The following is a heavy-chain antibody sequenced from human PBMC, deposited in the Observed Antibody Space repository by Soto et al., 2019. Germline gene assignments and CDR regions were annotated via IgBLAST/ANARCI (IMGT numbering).Heavy chain of an antibody. J-gene: IGHJ6*02. D-gene: IGHD3-22*01. CDR3: AREGRYDDSSGHHEDV. CDR2: INPSGGST. CDR1: GYTFTSYY. V-gene: IGHV1-46*03. Sequence: ASLKVSCKASGYTFTSYYMHWVRQAPGQGLEWMGIINPSGGSTSYAQKFQGRVTMTRDTSTSTVYMELSSLRSEDTAVYYCAREGRYDDSSGHHEDVWGQGTTVTVSS.